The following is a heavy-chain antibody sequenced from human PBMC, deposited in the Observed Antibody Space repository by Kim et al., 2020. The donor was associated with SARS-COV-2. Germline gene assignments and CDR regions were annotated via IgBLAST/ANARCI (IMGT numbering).Heavy chain of an antibody. V-gene: IGHV4-39*01. CDR3: ARRTEAGGYFDF. J-gene: IGHJ4*02. D-gene: IGHD2-15*01. Sequence: SETLSLTCSVSGGYINTSHYYWAWIRQPPGKGLEWIGTIYHRGSTYYNPSLKSRVTISVDTSRKQFSLELASVTAADPAVYYCARRTEAGGYFDFWGQGSPVTV. CDR1: GGYINTSHYY. CDR2: IYHRGST.